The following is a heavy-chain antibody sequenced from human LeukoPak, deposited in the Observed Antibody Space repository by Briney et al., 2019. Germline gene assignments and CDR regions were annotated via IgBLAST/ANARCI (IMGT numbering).Heavy chain of an antibody. V-gene: IGHV4-61*05. D-gene: IGHD5-24*01. J-gene: IGHJ4*02. CDR3: ARVLMSTAAFDY. CDR1: GGSISSSSYY. CDR2: IYYSGST. Sequence: SETLSLTCTVSGGSISSSSYYWGWIRQPPGKGLEWIGYIYYSGSTNYNPSLKSRVTISVDTSKNQFSLKLSSVTAADTAVYYCARVLMSTAAFDYWGQGTLVTVSS.